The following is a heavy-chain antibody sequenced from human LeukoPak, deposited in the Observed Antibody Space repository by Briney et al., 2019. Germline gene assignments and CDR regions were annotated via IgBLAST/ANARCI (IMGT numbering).Heavy chain of an antibody. J-gene: IGHJ3*02. V-gene: IGHV4-39*01. D-gene: IGHD3-22*01. Sequence: SETLSLTCTDPGGSISSSSYYWGWIRHPPGKGLEWIGSIYYSGSTYYNPSLKSRFTISVDTSKNQFSLKLSSVSAADTAVYYCASPYYDSSGYYPLGAFDIWGQGTMVTVSS. CDR1: GGSISSSSYY. CDR3: ASPYYDSSGYYPLGAFDI. CDR2: IYYSGST.